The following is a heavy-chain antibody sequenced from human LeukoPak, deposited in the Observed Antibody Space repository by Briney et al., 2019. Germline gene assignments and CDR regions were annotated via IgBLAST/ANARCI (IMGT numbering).Heavy chain of an antibody. CDR2: INAGNGNT. J-gene: IGHJ4*02. Sequence: ASVKVSCKASGYTFTSYAMHWVRQAPGQRVEWMGWINAGNGNTKYSQKFQGRVTITRDTSASTAYMELSSLRSEDTAVYYCARNLSSGWSNFDYWGQGTLVTVSS. V-gene: IGHV1-3*01. CDR1: GYTFTSYA. D-gene: IGHD6-19*01. CDR3: ARNLSSGWSNFDY.